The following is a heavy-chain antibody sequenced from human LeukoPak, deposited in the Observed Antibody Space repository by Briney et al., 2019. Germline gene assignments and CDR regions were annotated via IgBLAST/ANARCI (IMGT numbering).Heavy chain of an antibody. CDR2: IYYNGNT. J-gene: IGHJ4*01. V-gene: IGHV4-30-4*01. Sequence: PSETLSLTCTVSSASIPSTDYYWSWIRQPPGKGLEWIGYIYYNGNTYTNPSLKSRLTISVDTSKNQFSLKLSSVTAADTAVYYCARGSSSWYSSRIDYWGQGTLVTVSS. CDR1: SASIPSTDYY. CDR3: ARGSSSWYSSRIDY. D-gene: IGHD2-2*01.